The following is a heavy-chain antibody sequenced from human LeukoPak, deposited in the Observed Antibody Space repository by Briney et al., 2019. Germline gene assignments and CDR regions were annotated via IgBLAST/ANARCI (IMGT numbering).Heavy chain of an antibody. J-gene: IGHJ4*02. V-gene: IGHV3-48*01. Sequence: GGSLRLSCAASGFTFSSYSMNWVRQAPGKGLEWVSYISSSSSTIYYADSVKGRFTIPRDNAKNSLYLQMNSLRAEDTAVYYCARDWDCSSTSCPGDYWGQGTLVTVSS. CDR2: ISSSSSTI. D-gene: IGHD2-2*01. CDR1: GFTFSSYS. CDR3: ARDWDCSSTSCPGDY.